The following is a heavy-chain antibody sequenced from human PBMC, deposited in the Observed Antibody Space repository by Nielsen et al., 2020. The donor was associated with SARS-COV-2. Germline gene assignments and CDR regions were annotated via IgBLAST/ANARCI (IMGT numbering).Heavy chain of an antibody. CDR3: ARGSPGSSRGSY. V-gene: IGHV4-34*01. Sequence: SQTLSLTCAVYGGSFSDYYWSWIRQPPGKGLEWIGEINHSGSTNYNPSLKSRVTISVDTSKNQFSLKLSSVTAADTAVYYCARGSPGSSRGSYWGQGTLVTVSS. CDR1: GGSFSDYY. D-gene: IGHD6-13*01. CDR2: INHSGST. J-gene: IGHJ4*02.